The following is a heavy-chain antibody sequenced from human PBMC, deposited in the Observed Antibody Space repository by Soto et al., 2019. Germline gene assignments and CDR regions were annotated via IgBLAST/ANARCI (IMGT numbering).Heavy chain of an antibody. V-gene: IGHV1-18*01. CDR3: ARGLRTGIAVALNWFDP. CDR2: ISAYNGNT. J-gene: IGHJ5*02. Sequence: GASVKVSCKASGYTFTSYGISWVRQAPGQGLEWMGWISAYNGNTNYAQKLQGRVTMTTDTSTSTAYMELRSLRSDDTAVYYCARGLRTGIAVALNWFDPWGEGTLVTVSS. CDR1: GYTFTSYG. D-gene: IGHD6-19*01.